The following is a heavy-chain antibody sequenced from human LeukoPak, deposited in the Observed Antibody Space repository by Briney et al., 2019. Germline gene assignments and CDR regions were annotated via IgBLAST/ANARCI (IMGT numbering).Heavy chain of an antibody. J-gene: IGHJ4*02. V-gene: IGHV3-23*01. D-gene: IGHD1-26*01. CDR3: AKGTYSGTYKAIDY. CDR1: GFIFSNYG. CDR2: ISGSGGST. Sequence: GGSLRLSCAASGFIFSNYGMNWVRQAPGKGLEWVSAISGSGGSTYYADSVKGRFTISRDNSKNTLYLQMNSLRAEDTAIYYCAKGTYSGTYKAIDYWGQGTLVTVSS.